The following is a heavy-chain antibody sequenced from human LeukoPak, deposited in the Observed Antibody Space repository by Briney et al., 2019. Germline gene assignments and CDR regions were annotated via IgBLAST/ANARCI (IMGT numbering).Heavy chain of an antibody. Sequence: PGGSLRLSCAASGFTFSSYAMSWVRQAPGKGLEWVAFIRYDGSNKYYADSVKGRFTISRDNSKNTLYLQMNSPRAEDTAVYYCAKDERSYYDFWSGYLVYWGQGTLVTVSS. CDR2: IRYDGSNK. J-gene: IGHJ4*02. CDR3: AKDERSYYDFWSGYLVY. V-gene: IGHV3-30*02. CDR1: GFTFSSYA. D-gene: IGHD3-3*01.